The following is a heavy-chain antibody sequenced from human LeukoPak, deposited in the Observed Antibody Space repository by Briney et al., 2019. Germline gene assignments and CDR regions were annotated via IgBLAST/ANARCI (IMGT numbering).Heavy chain of an antibody. CDR2: INPNSGGT. CDR1: GYTFTSYG. Sequence: ASVKVSYKASGYTFTSYGISWVRQAPGQGLEWMGWINPNSGGTNYAQKFQGRVTMTRDTSISTAYMELSRLRSDDTAVYYCARDLMDDYGDYVWFDPWGQGTLVTVSS. V-gene: IGHV1-2*02. D-gene: IGHD4-17*01. CDR3: ARDLMDDYGDYVWFDP. J-gene: IGHJ5*02.